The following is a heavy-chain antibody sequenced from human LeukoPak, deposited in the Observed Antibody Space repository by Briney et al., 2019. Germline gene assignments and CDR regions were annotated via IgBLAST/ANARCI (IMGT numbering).Heavy chain of an antibody. J-gene: IGHJ6*02. V-gene: IGHV3-15*01. CDR3: TTDVDYYDSGGYYYSRYYYYGMDV. CDR2: IKSKTDGGTT. D-gene: IGHD3-22*01. CDR1: GFMFSSNW. Sequence: PGGSLRLSCAASGFMFSSNWMSWVRLAPGKGLEWVGRIKSKTDGGTTDYAAPVKGRFTVSRDDSKNTLYLQMNSLKTEDTAVYYCTTDVDYYDSGGYYYSRYYYYGMDVWGQGTTVTVSS.